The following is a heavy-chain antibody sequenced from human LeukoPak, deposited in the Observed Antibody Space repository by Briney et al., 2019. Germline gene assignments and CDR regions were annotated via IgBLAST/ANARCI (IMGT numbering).Heavy chain of an antibody. CDR3: AKDRKAGYSSGWSFDY. Sequence: GGSLRLSCAASGFTFSSYAMSWVRQAPGKGLEWVSAISGSGGSTYYADSVKGRFTISRDNSKNTLYLQMNSLRAEDTAVYYCAKDRKAGYSSGWSFDYWGQGTLVTVSS. D-gene: IGHD6-19*01. CDR1: GFTFSSYA. V-gene: IGHV3-23*01. J-gene: IGHJ4*02. CDR2: ISGSGGST.